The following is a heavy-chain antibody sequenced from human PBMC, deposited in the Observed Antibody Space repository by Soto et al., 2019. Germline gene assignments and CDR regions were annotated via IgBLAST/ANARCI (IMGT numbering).Heavy chain of an antibody. D-gene: IGHD1-26*01. J-gene: IGHJ4*02. V-gene: IGHV1-2*02. CDR2: INPNSGGT. CDR3: ASTIVGATKGFLFDY. Sequence: ASVKVSCKASGYTFTGYYMHWVRQAPGQGLEWMGWINPNSGGTNYAQKFQGRVTMTRDTSISTAYMELSRLRSDDTAVYYCASTIVGATKGFLFDYWGQGTLVTVSS. CDR1: GYTFTGYY.